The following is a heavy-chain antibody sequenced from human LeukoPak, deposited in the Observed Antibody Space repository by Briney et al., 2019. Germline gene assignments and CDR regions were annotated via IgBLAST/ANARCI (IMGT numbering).Heavy chain of an antibody. CDR1: GYTFINYF. CDR3: ARDYRAMSYSSGNWFDP. J-gene: IGHJ5*02. CDR2: ISAYNGNT. Sequence: ASVKVSCKASGYTFINYFIHWVRQAPGQGLEWMGWISAYNGNTNYAQKLQGRVTMTTDTSTSTAYMELRSLRSDDTAVYYCARDYRAMSYSSGNWFDPWGQGTLVTVSS. D-gene: IGHD6-19*01. V-gene: IGHV1-18*04.